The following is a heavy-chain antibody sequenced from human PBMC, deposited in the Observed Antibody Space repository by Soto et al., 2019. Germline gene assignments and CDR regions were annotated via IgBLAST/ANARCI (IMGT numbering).Heavy chain of an antibody. CDR2: IIPIFGAP. CDR3: ARAKGFCTGGSCYSVHPFYYGMDV. J-gene: IGHJ6*02. D-gene: IGHD2-15*01. V-gene: IGHV1-69*13. Sequence: SVKVSCKASGGTFSSYAINWVRQAPGQGLEWMGGIIPIFGAPNYAQNFQGRVTITADESTSTAFMDLSSLRSDDTAIYYCARAKGFCTGGSCYSVHPFYYGMDVWGQGTTVTVSS. CDR1: GGTFSSYA.